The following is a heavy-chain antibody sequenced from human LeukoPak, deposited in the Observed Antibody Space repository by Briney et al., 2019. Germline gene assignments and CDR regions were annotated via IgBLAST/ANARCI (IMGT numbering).Heavy chain of an antibody. CDR2: IYHSGST. V-gene: IGHV4-4*02. D-gene: IGHD6-13*01. CDR3: ASIAAPVGYYYYMDV. J-gene: IGHJ6*03. CDR1: GGSISSSNW. Sequence: PSGTLSLTCAVSGGSISSSNWWSWVRQPPGKGLEWIGEIYHSGSTNYNPSLKSRVTISVDKSKNQFSLKLSSVTAADTAVYYCASIAAPVGYYYYMDVWGKGTTVTVSS.